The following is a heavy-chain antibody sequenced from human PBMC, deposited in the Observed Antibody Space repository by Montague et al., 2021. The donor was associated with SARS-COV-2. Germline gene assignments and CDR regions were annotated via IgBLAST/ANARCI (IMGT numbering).Heavy chain of an antibody. CDR3: ARLRDGVVPSPILGVGPYHSYYYMDV. D-gene: IGHD3-10*01. Sequence: ETLSLTCAVHGTSFSGYYWNWIRQPPGKGLEWIGVINHSGSTKYSPSLKSRLTIPADTSKNQFSLKLTSVAAADTAVYYCARLRDGVVPSPILGVGPYHSYYYMDVWGRGTTVTVSS. J-gene: IGHJ6*03. V-gene: IGHV4-34*01. CDR1: GTSFSGYY. CDR2: INHSGST.